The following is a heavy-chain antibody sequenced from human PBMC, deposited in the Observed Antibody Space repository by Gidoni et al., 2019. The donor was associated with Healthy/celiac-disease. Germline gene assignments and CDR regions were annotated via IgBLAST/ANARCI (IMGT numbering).Heavy chain of an antibody. CDR2: FIPIFGTA. J-gene: IGHJ4*02. CDR3: ARDPGYSGYDYRNLHY. D-gene: IGHD5-12*01. Sequence: QVQLVQSGAEVKKPGSSVTVSCKASGGTFSSYAISWVRQAPGQVLEWMGGFIPIFGTANYAQKFQGRVTITADESTSTAYMELSSLRSEDTAVYYCARDPGYSGYDYRNLHYWGQGTLVTVSS. V-gene: IGHV1-69*01. CDR1: GGTFSSYA.